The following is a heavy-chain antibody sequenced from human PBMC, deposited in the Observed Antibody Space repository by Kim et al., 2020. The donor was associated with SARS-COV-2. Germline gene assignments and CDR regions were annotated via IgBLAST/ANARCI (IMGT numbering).Heavy chain of an antibody. CDR3: AKEGLYWWWGKQWLGLDY. CDR2: ISGSGGST. V-gene: IGHV3-23*01. D-gene: IGHD2-8*02. Sequence: GGSLRLSCAASGFTFSSYAMSWVRQAPGKGLEWVSAISGSGGSTYYADSVKGRFTISRDNSKNTLYLQMNSLRAEDTAVYYCAKEGLYWWWGKQWLGLDYWSQGTLVTVSS. J-gene: IGHJ4*02. CDR1: GFTFSSYA.